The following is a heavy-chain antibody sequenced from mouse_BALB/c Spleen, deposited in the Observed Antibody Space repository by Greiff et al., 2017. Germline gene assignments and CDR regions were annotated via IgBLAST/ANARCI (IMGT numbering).Heavy chain of an antibody. Sequence: VQLQQSGAELVRSGASVKLSCTASGFNIKDTYMHWVKQRPEQGLEWIGRIDPANGNTKYDPKFQGKATITADTSSNTAYLQLSSLTSEDTAVYYCAREAIYYYGSSFNYWGQGTTLTVSS. D-gene: IGHD1-1*01. J-gene: IGHJ2*01. CDR1: GFNIKDTY. CDR2: IDPANGNT. V-gene: IGHV14-3*02. CDR3: AREAIYYYGSSFNY.